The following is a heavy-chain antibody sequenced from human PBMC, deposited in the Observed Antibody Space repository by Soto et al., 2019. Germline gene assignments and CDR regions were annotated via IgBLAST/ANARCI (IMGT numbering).Heavy chain of an antibody. Sequence: QVRLVQSGAEVKKPGSSVKVSCKASGYTFSSYTINWVRQAPGQGLELMGGIIPVFNSATYAQKFQGRVTITADESTSTAYLELRSLRSEDTAVYYCARIGDRNHRPFDYWGQGTMVTVSS. J-gene: IGHJ4*02. V-gene: IGHV1-69*01. D-gene: IGHD3-16*01. CDR3: ARIGDRNHRPFDY. CDR2: IIPVFNSA. CDR1: GYTFSSYT.